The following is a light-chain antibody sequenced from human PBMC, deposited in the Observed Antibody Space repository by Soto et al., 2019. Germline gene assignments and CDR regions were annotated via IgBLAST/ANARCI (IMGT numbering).Light chain of an antibody. J-gene: IGLJ2*01. CDR3: AAWDDSLDGLG. Sequence: QSVLTQPPSVSGAPGQRVTISCTGSSSNIGAGYPVHWYQQLPGTAPKLLVAGNRPSGVPDRFFGSKSGTSASLAISGLQSEDEADYYCAAWDDSLDGLGFGGGTKLTVL. V-gene: IGLV1-40*01. CDR2: G. CDR1: SSNIGAGYP.